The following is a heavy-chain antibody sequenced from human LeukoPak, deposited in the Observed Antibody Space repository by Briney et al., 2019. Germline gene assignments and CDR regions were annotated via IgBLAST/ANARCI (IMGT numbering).Heavy chain of an antibody. J-gene: IGHJ4*02. CDR3: ASNSTSSYFED. CDR2: ANPSGETI. D-gene: IGHD6-6*01. V-gene: IGHV1-46*01. Sequence: ASVKVSCKASGDTFTNYHMHWVRQAPGQGLEWMGIANPSGETIRYAQKFQGRVTMTRDMSTTTVYMELSSLTSEDTAMYYCASNSTSSYFEDWGQGTLVTVSS. CDR1: GDTFTNYH.